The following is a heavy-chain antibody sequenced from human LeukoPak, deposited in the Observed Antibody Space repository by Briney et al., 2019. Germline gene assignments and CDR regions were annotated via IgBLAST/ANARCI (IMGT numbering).Heavy chain of an antibody. CDR1: GFTFSSYG. V-gene: IGHV3-33*01. D-gene: IGHD3-10*01. CDR2: IWYDGSNK. CDR3: ARDQGYYYGSGVGDYYYYGMDV. Sequence: GRSLRLSCAASGFTFSSYGMHWVRQAPGKGLEWVAVIWYDGSNKYYADSVKGRFTISRDNSKNTLYLQMNSLRAEDTAAYYCARDQGYYYGSGVGDYYYYGMDVWGKGTTVTVSS. J-gene: IGHJ6*04.